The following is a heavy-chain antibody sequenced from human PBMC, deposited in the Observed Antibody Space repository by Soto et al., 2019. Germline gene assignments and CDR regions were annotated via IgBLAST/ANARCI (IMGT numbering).Heavy chain of an antibody. Sequence: QVQLVQSRAEVKNPGASVKVSCKASGYSFTRYGIAWARQAPGQGLEWMGWINTYNGNTNYAQNLQGRVTLXTXTXXRTAYMELTSLRSNDTAIYYCAMVDVYVTPSPQDVWGQGTTVIVSS. J-gene: IGHJ6*02. CDR1: GYSFTRYG. CDR3: AMVDVYVTPSPQDV. V-gene: IGHV1-18*01. CDR2: INTYNGNT. D-gene: IGHD3-16*01.